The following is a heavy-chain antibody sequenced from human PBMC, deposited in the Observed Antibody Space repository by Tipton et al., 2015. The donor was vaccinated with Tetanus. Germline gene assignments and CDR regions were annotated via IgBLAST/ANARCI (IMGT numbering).Heavy chain of an antibody. D-gene: IGHD3-16*02. CDR1: GASFSDYY. CDR2: INHSGNT. Sequence: TLSLTCAVYGASFSDYYWSWIRQAPGKGLEWIGEINHSGNTNHNPSLKSRVTLSVDTSKNQFSLKLNSVTAADTALYFCARHMAEHDTRYFDLWGQGTKVTVSS. V-gene: IGHV4-34*01. CDR3: ARHMAEHDTRYFDL. J-gene: IGHJ3*01.